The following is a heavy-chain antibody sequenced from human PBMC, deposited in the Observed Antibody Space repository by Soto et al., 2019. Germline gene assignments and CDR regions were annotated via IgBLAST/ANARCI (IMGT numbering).Heavy chain of an antibody. Sequence: SETLSLTCTVSGGSISSSSYYWGWIRQPPGKGLEWIGSIYYTGSTDYNPSLKSRVTMSVDTSKNQFSLKLTSVTAADTAVYYCARAVTPKIRCYFDYWGQGTLVTVSS. CDR3: ARAVTPKIRCYFDY. J-gene: IGHJ4*02. CDR1: GGSISSSSYY. V-gene: IGHV4-39*01. CDR2: IYYTGST. D-gene: IGHD4-4*01.